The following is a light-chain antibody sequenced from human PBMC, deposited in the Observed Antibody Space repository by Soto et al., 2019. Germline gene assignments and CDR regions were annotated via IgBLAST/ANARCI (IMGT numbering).Light chain of an antibody. V-gene: IGLV2-14*03. CDR3: SSYTSSTTLI. CDR1: SSDIGGYNY. J-gene: IGLJ2*01. CDR2: NVS. Sequence: QSALTQPASVSGSPGQSITISCTGTSSDIGGYNYVSWYQQHPGKAPKLMISNVSDRPSGVSNRFSGSKSGNTASLTISGLQAEDEAHYYCSSYTSSTTLIFGGGTQLTVL.